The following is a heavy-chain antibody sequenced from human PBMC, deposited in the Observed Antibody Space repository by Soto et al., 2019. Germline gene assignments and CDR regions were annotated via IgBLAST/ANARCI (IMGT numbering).Heavy chain of an antibody. J-gene: IGHJ4*02. CDR1: GFPFSDYY. CDR2: ISPKSTYR. D-gene: IGHD2-21*01. Sequence: GGFLRLSCPTSGFPFSDYYMSWIRQAPGKGLEWLSYISPKSTYRNYADSVKGRFTISRDNTKSSLFLQMNSLGVEDTAVYYCVRGGGGGLFEHWGQGVLVTVSS. CDR3: VRGGGGGLFEH. V-gene: IGHV3-11*06.